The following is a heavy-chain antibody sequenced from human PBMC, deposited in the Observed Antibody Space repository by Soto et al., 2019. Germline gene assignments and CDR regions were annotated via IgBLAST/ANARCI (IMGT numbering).Heavy chain of an antibody. CDR1: GYTFTSYA. CDR3: AREVGAMVTWPHYYYGMDV. V-gene: IGHV1-3*01. CDR2: INAGNGNT. J-gene: IGHJ6*02. D-gene: IGHD5-18*01. Sequence: QVQLVQSGAEVKKPGASVKVSCKASGYTFTSYAMHWVRQAPGQRLEWMGWINAGNGNTKYSQKFQGRVTITRDTSASTAYMELSSLRSEDTAVYYCAREVGAMVTWPHYYYGMDVWGQGTTVTVSS.